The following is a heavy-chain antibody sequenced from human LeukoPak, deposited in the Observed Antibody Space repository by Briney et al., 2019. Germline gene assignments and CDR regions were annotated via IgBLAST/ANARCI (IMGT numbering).Heavy chain of an antibody. V-gene: IGHV2-5*02. CDR1: GFSLSTHEVA. D-gene: IGHD6-13*01. Sequence: SGPTLVKPTQTLTLTCTFSGFSLSTHEVAVGWIRQPSGKALEWLALIYGDDDKRYSPDLKSSLTITKDTSKNQVVLTMANMDPVDTGTYYCAYRKSSSWFFWGQGTLVTVSS. CDR2: IYGDDDK. J-gene: IGHJ4*02. CDR3: AYRKSSSWFF.